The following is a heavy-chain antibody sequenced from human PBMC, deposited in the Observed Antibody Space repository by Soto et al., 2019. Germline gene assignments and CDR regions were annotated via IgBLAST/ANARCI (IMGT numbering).Heavy chain of an antibody. Sequence: ASVKVSCKTSGYNFTHFYVHWVRQAPGQGLEWMGIINPSCGHTTYAQKFQGRIAMTRDTSTSTVFMELSSLKPDDTAMYYCARDSIVLVLGPTRKFVEHYYYFGMDVWGQGTPVTVS. J-gene: IGHJ6*02. CDR2: INPSCGHT. D-gene: IGHD2-8*02. CDR1: GYNFTHFY. CDR3: ARDSIVLVLGPTRKFVEHYYYFGMDV. V-gene: IGHV1-46*01.